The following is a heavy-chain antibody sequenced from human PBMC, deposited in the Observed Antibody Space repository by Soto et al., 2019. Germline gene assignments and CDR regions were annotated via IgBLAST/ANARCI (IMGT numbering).Heavy chain of an antibody. CDR1: GDTFTSYY. J-gene: IGHJ4*02. CDR3: AKYTYSSSLDY. D-gene: IGHD6-13*01. CDR2: INPSGGST. V-gene: IGHV1-46*04. Sequence: ASVKVSCKASGDTFTSYYMHWVRQAPGQGLEWMGIINPSGGSTSYADSVKGRFTISRDNAKNSLYLQMNSLRAEDTAVYYCAKYTYSSSLDYWGQGTLVTVSS.